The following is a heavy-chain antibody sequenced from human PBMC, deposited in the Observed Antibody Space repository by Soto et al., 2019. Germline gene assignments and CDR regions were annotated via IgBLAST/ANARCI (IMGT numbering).Heavy chain of an antibody. Sequence: PGGSLRLSCAASGFTVSSNYMSWVRQPPGKGLEWIGEIIHSESTKYNPSLKSRVTISVDTSKNQFSLKLSSVTAADTAVYYCARQRPTDGRWEFANYYGMDVWGQGTPVTVSS. D-gene: IGHD1-26*01. CDR1: GFTVSSNY. CDR3: ARQRPTDGRWEFANYYGMDV. J-gene: IGHJ6*02. V-gene: IGHV4-34*12. CDR2: IIHSEST.